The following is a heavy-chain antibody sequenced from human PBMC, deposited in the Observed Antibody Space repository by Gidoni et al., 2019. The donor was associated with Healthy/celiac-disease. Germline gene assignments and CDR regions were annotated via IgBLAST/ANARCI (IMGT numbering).Heavy chain of an antibody. V-gene: IGHV3-23*01. D-gene: IGHD3-9*01. J-gene: IGHJ4*02. CDR1: GFHFSSYA. CDR3: AKIYGYDILTGYYDY. CDR2: ISGSGGST. Sequence: EVQLLESGGGLVQPGGSLRLSCAASGFHFSSYAMSWVRQAPGKGLEWVSAISGSGGSTYYADSVKGRFTISRDNSKNTLYLQMNSLRAEDTAVYYCAKIYGYDILTGYYDYWGQGTLVTVSS.